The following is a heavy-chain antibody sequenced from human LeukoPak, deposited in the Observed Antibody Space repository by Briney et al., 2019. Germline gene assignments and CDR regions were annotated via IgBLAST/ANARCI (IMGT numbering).Heavy chain of an antibody. CDR1: GDSVSSNTAA. J-gene: IGHJ4*02. CDR2: TYYRSKWYN. CDR3: AREYLGGYLIY. Sequence: SQTLSLTCAISGDSVSSNTAAWTWIRQSPSRGLEWLGRTYYRSKWYNDYEVSVKSRITINPDTSKNQLSLQPNSVTPEDTAVYYCAREYLGGYLIYWGQGTLVTVPS. D-gene: IGHD3-16*02. V-gene: IGHV6-1*01.